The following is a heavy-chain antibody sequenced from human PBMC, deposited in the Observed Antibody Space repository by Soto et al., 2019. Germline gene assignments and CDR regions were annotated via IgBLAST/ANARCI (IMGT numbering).Heavy chain of an antibody. CDR2: IDTSGNT. Sequence: SETLSLTCIVSGGFVRTYYWSWLRQSPGKGLEWIGRIDTSGNTNYNPSLKSRVTMSVDTSKKQFSLKLTSVTAADTAVYYCARYSSNWFQTEGMDVWGQGTTVTVSS. CDR1: GGFVRTYY. CDR3: ARYSSNWFQTEGMDV. D-gene: IGHD6-13*01. J-gene: IGHJ6*02. V-gene: IGHV4-4*07.